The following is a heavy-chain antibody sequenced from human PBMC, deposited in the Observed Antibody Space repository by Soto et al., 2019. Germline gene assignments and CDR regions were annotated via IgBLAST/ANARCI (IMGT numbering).Heavy chain of an antibody. CDR2: ISYDGSNK. CDR1: GFTFSSYA. CDR3: LRSYDSSGSPDAFDI. V-gene: IGHV3-30-3*01. J-gene: IGHJ3*02. Sequence: GGSLRLSCAASGFTFSSYAMHWVRQAPGKGLEWVAVISYDGSNKYYADSVKGRFTISRDNSKNTLYLQMNSLRAEDTAVYYYLRSYDSSGSPDAFDIWGQGTMVTVSS. D-gene: IGHD3-22*01.